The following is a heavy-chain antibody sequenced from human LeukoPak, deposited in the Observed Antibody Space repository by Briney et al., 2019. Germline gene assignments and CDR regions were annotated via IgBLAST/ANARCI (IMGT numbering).Heavy chain of an antibody. Sequence: ASVKVSCKASGYSFTSYGISWARQAPGQGLEWMGWISAYNGNTKNAQKFQGRVTMTTDTSTSTAYMELRSLRSDDTAVYYCARHLSGSAMMHYFDSWGQGTLVTVSS. CDR1: GYSFTSYG. CDR3: ARHLSGSAMMHYFDS. J-gene: IGHJ4*02. CDR2: ISAYNGNT. D-gene: IGHD5-18*01. V-gene: IGHV1-18*01.